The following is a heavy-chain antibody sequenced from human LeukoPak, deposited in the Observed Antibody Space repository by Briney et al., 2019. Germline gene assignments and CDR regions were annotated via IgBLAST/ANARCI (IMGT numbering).Heavy chain of an antibody. CDR1: GFTFSDYY. D-gene: IGHD3-22*01. V-gene: IGHV3-11*04. Sequence: PGGSLRLSCAASGFTFSDYYMSWIRQAPGKGLEWVSYISSSSSTIYYAGSVKGRFTISRDNAKNSLYLQMNSLRAEDTAVYYCARDGYPDSSGYYPDCRYWGQGTLVTVSP. CDR2: ISSSSSTI. CDR3: ARDGYPDSSGYYPDCRY. J-gene: IGHJ4*02.